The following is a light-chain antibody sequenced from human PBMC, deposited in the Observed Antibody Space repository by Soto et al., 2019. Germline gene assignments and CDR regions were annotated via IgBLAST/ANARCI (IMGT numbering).Light chain of an antibody. V-gene: IGKV1-5*03. Sequence: DIQMTQSPSTLSASVGDRVTITCRASQSISSWLAWYQQKPGKAPKLLIYKASSLESGVPSRFSGSGSGTEFTLTISSLQPDDFATYYCQQYNSYSLTLGGGTQVDIK. CDR2: KAS. CDR3: QQYNSYSLT. CDR1: QSISSW. J-gene: IGKJ4*01.